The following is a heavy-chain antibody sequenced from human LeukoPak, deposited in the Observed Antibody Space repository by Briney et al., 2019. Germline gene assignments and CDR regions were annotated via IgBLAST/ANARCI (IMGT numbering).Heavy chain of an antibody. V-gene: IGHV4-39*07. D-gene: IGHD4-17*01. J-gene: IGHJ4*02. CDR1: GGSISSSSYF. CDR3: ARETTVTTIFDY. Sequence: SETLSLTCTVSGGSISSSSYFWGWIRQPPGKGLEWIGSIYYSGSTYYNPSLKSRVTISVDTSKNQFSLKLSSVTAADTAVYYCARETTVTTIFDYWGQGTLVTVSS. CDR2: IYYSGST.